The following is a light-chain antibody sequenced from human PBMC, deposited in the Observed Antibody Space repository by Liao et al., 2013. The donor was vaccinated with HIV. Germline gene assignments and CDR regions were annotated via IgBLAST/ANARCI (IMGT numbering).Light chain of an antibody. CDR2: YDS. Sequence: SSVLTQPPSVSVAPGKTARITCGGNNVGSNSVHWYQQKPGQAPVLVIYYDSDWPSGIPERFSGSNSGNTATLTISRVEAGDEADYYCQVWDSSSDLLVVFGGGTKLTVL. V-gene: IGLV3-21*04. CDR3: QVWDSSSDLLVV. J-gene: IGLJ3*02. CDR1: NVGSNS.